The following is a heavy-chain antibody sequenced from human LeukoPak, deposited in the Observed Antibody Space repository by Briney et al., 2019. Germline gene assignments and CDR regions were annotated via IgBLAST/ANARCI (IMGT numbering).Heavy chain of an antibody. D-gene: IGHD5-24*01. J-gene: IGHJ4*02. CDR2: INPNSGGT. CDR3: AREMAAGGFDY. V-gene: IGHV1-2*02. CDR1: GYTFTGYY. Sequence: ASVKVSCKASGYTFTGYYMHWVRQAPGQGLEWMGWINPNSGGTIYAQKFQGRVTMTRDTSISTAYMELSRLRSDDTAVYYCAREMAAGGFDYWGQGTLVTVSS.